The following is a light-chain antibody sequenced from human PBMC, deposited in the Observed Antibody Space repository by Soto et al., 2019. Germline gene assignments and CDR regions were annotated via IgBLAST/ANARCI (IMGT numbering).Light chain of an antibody. CDR3: CSYAGSSTFV. V-gene: IGLV2-23*01. CDR2: EGS. J-gene: IGLJ1*01. Sequence: QSALTQPASVSGSPGQSITISCTGTSSDVGSYNLVSWYQQHPGKAPKLMIYEGSKRPSGVSNRFSGSKSGNTASLRISGLPAEDEADYYCCSYAGSSTFVFGTGTKVTVL. CDR1: SSDVGSYNL.